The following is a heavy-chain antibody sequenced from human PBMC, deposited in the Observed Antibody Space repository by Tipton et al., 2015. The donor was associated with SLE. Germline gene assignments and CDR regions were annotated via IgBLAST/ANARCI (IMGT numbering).Heavy chain of an antibody. J-gene: IGHJ3*02. CDR1: AGSISGYY. CDR3: VRDFWHGDFWSGYPSKPFDI. V-gene: IGHV4-59*06. CDR2: IYYTGTT. Sequence: TLSLTCTVSAGSISGYYWTWIRQPPGKGLEWIGYIYYTGTTYYNPSLKSRVIISIDTSKNQFSLKLSSVRAADTAMYYCVRDFWHGDFWSGYPSKPFDIWGQGTMVTVTS. D-gene: IGHD3-3*01.